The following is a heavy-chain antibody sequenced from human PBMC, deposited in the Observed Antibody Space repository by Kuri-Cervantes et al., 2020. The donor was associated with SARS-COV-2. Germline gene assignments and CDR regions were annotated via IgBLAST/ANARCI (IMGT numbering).Heavy chain of an antibody. CDR3: AGDSNTGVDFDY. V-gene: IGHV3-23*01. Sequence: GESLKISCAASGFTFSSYAMSWVRQAPGKGLEWVSTISDSGAYTHYADSVKGRFTISRDNSKNTLSLQMNSLRAEDTAVYYCAGDSNTGVDFDYWGQGTLVIVSS. D-gene: IGHD1-14*01. CDR1: GFTFSSYA. CDR2: ISDSGAYT. J-gene: IGHJ4*02.